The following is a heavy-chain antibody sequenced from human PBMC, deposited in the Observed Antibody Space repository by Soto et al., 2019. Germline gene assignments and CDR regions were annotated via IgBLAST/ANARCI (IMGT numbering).Heavy chain of an antibody. D-gene: IGHD6-13*01. CDR1: GGSIISSSYY. J-gene: IGHJ4*02. V-gene: IGHV4-39*01. Sequence: SETLSLTCTVSGGSIISSSYYWGWIRQPPGKGLEWIGSIYYSGSTYYNPSLKSRVTISVDTSKNQFSLKLSSVTAADTAVYYCARHVFSSWPVYYFDYWGQGTLVTVSS. CDR2: IYYSGST. CDR3: ARHVFSSWPVYYFDY.